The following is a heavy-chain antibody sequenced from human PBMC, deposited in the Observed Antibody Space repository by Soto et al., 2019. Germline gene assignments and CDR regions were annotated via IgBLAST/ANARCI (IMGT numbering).Heavy chain of an antibody. D-gene: IGHD2-2*01. V-gene: IGHV4-59*01. CDR2: IYYSGST. J-gene: IGHJ6*02. Sequence: SETLSLTCTVSGGSISSYYWSWIRQPPGKGLEWIGYIYYSGSTNYNPSLKSRVTISVDTSKNQFSLKLSSVTAADTAVYYCARDLGGCSSTSCHYRMDVWGQGTTVTVSS. CDR3: ARDLGGCSSTSCHYRMDV. CDR1: GGSISSYY.